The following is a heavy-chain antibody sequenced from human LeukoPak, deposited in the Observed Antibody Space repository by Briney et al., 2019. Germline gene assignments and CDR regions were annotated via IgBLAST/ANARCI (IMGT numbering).Heavy chain of an antibody. CDR3: ARNLKRDAFDI. CDR2: IYTSGST. Sequence: PSETLSLTCTVSGGSISSGSYYWSWIRQPAGKGLEWIGRIYTSGSTNYNPSLKSRVIMSVDTSKNQFSLKLSSVTAADTALYYCARNLKRDAFDIWGQGAMVTVSS. V-gene: IGHV4-61*02. CDR1: GGSISSGSYY. J-gene: IGHJ3*02. D-gene: IGHD1-14*01.